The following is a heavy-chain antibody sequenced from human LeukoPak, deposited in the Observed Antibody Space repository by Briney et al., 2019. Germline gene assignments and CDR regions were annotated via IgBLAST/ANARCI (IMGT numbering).Heavy chain of an antibody. CDR3: ARDVYSVNDWWFDP. CDR2: IYISGST. J-gene: IGHJ5*02. D-gene: IGHD3-9*01. CDR1: GGSISSSSYY. V-gene: IGHV4-61*02. Sequence: SETLSLTCTVSGGSISSSSYYWSWIRQPAGKGLEWIGRIYISGSTNYNPSLKNRVTISVDTSKNRFSLKLSSVTAADTAVYYCARDVYSVNDWWFDPWGQGTLVTVSS.